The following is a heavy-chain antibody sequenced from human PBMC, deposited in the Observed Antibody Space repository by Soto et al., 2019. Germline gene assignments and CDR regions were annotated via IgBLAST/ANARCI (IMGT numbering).Heavy chain of an antibody. D-gene: IGHD5-12*01. CDR3: ARHGGNLRWLQLPFDY. V-gene: IGHV4-4*02. CDR1: GASISTDNW. Sequence: LSLTCAVSGASISTDNWWSWVRQPPGKGLERIGEIHHSGATNYNTSLKSRVTTSVDKSKNQFSLKLSSVTAADTAVYYCARHGGNLRWLQLPFDYWGQGTVVTAPQ. J-gene: IGHJ4*02. CDR2: IHHSGAT.